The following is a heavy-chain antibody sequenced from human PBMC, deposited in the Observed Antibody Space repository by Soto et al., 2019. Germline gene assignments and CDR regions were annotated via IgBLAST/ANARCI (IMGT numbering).Heavy chain of an antibody. D-gene: IGHD3-3*01. V-gene: IGHV5-51*01. J-gene: IGHJ4*02. CDR1: GYXFAGYW. CDR3: ARGGVSTRTFDY. CDR2: XXXXXXDT. Sequence: PGXXLXXSCXXSGYXFAGYWIAWVRQMPGKGXXXXXXXXXXXXDTRYRPSFQGQVTISADKSIRSAYLQWSSLRASDTAMYYCARGGVSTRTFDYWGQGTPVT.